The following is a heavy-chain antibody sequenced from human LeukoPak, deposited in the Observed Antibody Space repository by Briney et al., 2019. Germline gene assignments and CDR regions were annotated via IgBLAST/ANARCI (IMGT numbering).Heavy chain of an antibody. D-gene: IGHD5-12*01. V-gene: IGHV3-33*01. CDR3: ARDLRKARYGGYDPFDY. CDR1: GFTFSNYG. CDR2: IWYDGSNK. J-gene: IGHJ4*02. Sequence: QPGRSLRLSCAASGFTFSNYGMHWVRQAPGKGLEWVAVIWYDGSNKYYADSVKGRFTISRDNSKNTLYLQMNSLRAEDTAVYYCARDLRKARYGGYDPFDYWGQGTLVTVSS.